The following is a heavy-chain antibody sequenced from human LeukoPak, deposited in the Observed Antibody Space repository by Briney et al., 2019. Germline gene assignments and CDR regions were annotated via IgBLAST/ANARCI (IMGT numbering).Heavy chain of an antibody. CDR3: ARQERYYGSGSYTYFQH. CDR2: IHYSGGT. V-gene: IGHV4-59*08. J-gene: IGHJ1*01. Sequence: SETLSLTCTVSGGSISSYFWSWIRQPPGKGLEWIGYIHYSGGTNYNPSLKSRVIISVDTSKNQFSLILSSVTAADTAVYYCARQERYYGSGSYTYFQHWGQGTLVTVSS. CDR1: GGSISSYF. D-gene: IGHD3-10*01.